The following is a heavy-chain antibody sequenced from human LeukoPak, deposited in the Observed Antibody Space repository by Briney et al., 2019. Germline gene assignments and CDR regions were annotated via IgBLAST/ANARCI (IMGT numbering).Heavy chain of an antibody. CDR2: IYHSGST. V-gene: IGHV4-38-2*02. CDR3: ARLDYYGSGPAENY. Sequence: SETLSLTCTVSGYSISSGYYWGWIRQPPGKGLEWIGSIYHSGSTYYNPSLKSRVTISVDTSKNQFSLKLSSVTAADTAVYYCARLDYYGSGPAENYWGQGTLVTVSS. J-gene: IGHJ4*02. D-gene: IGHD3-10*01. CDR1: GYSISSGYY.